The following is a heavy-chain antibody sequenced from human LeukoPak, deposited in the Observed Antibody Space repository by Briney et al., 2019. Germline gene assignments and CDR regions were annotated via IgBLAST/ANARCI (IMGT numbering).Heavy chain of an antibody. Sequence: GASVKVSCKASGYTFTVYYMHWVRQAPGQGLEWMGWINPNSGGTNYAQKFQGRVTMTRDTSISTAYMELSRLRSDDTAVYYCARVDRGYCSGGSCQDYWGQGTLVTVSS. CDR3: ARVDRGYCSGGSCQDY. J-gene: IGHJ4*02. V-gene: IGHV1-2*02. CDR1: GYTFTVYY. CDR2: INPNSGGT. D-gene: IGHD2-15*01.